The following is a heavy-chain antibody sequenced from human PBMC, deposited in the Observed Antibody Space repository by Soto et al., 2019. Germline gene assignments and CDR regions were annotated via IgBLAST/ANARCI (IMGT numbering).Heavy chain of an antibody. D-gene: IGHD4-17*01. CDR3: ARPLYGDNVDY. J-gene: IGHJ4*02. V-gene: IGHV4-61*01. Sequence: PSETLSLTCTVSGGSVSGGSYFWSWVRQPPGKGLEWIGYFYYSGSTKYNPSLKSRVTILEDTSKNKFSLKLNSVTSEDTAVYYCARPLYGDNVDYWGQGTLVTVSS. CDR1: GGSVSGGSYF. CDR2: FYYSGST.